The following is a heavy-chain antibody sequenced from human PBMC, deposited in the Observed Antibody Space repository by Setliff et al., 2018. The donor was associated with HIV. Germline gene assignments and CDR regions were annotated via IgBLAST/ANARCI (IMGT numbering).Heavy chain of an antibody. V-gene: IGHV3-23*01. CDR2: ISSRGTDT. J-gene: IGHJ4*02. D-gene: IGHD5-12*01. Sequence: GSLRLSCAASGFTFSNYDMSWVRQAPGKGLEWVSSISSRGTDTYYADSVKGRFTISRDNSNKSKSTLFLQMNSLRVEDTAVYFCAKGPYESSYFDYWGQGVMVTVSS. CDR1: GFTFSNYD. CDR3: AKGPYESSYFDY.